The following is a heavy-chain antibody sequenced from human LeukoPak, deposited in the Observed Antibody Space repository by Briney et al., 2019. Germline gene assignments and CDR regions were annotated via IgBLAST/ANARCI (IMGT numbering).Heavy chain of an antibody. D-gene: IGHD5-18*01. J-gene: IGHJ4*02. V-gene: IGHV3-30*09. Sequence: GGSLRLSCAASGFTFSSYAMHWVRQAPGKGLEWVAVISYDGSNKYYADSVKGRFAISRDNSKNTLYLQMNSLRAEDTAVYYCARWSGTAMVLDYWGQGTLVTVSS. CDR2: ISYDGSNK. CDR3: ARWSGTAMVLDY. CDR1: GFTFSSYA.